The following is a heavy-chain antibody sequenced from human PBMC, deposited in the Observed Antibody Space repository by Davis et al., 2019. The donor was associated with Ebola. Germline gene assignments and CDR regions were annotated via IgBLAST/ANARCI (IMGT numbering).Heavy chain of an antibody. D-gene: IGHD6-19*01. Sequence: SETLSLTCTVSGDSITSGDYSWTWIRQPPGKGLEWIGYVFYSGSTYYNPSLESRVTISVDTSKNQFSLKLSSVTAADTAVYYCAIRSGWYPGYWGQGTLVTVSS. CDR2: VFYSGST. J-gene: IGHJ4*02. CDR3: AIRSGWYPGY. CDR1: GDSITSGDYS. V-gene: IGHV4-30-4*07.